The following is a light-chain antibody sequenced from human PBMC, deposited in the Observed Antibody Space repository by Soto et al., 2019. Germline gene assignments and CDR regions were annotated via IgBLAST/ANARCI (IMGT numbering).Light chain of an antibody. CDR1: RGVSANY. V-gene: IGKV3-20*01. CDR2: GAS. CDR3: QQYGSSPRT. J-gene: IGKJ1*01. Sequence: EIVFTQSPDALSLSPGERVSLSCRASRGVSANYLAWYQQKPGQAPTLLIYGASIRAAGIPDRFSGSGSGTDFTLTIRRLEPDDFAVYYCQQYGSSPRTFGQGTKVDIK.